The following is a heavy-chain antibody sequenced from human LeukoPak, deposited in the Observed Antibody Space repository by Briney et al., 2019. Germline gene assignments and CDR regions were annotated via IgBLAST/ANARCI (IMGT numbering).Heavy chain of an antibody. Sequence: GGSLRLSCAASGFTFSSYGMHWVRQAPGKGLEWVAFIRYDGSNKYYADSVKGRFTISRDNSKNTLYLQMNSLRTEDTAVYYCAVDNYYYYYMDVWGKGTTVTISS. V-gene: IGHV3-30*02. CDR1: GFTFSSYG. CDR2: IRYDGSNK. CDR3: AVDNYYYYYMDV. D-gene: IGHD5-12*01. J-gene: IGHJ6*03.